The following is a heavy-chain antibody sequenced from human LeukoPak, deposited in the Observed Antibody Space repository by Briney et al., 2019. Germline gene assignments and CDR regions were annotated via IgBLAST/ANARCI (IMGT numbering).Heavy chain of an antibody. J-gene: IGHJ4*02. CDR2: ISGSGGST. D-gene: IGHD3-3*01. CDR3: AKKTHYDFWSGYYTH. V-gene: IGHV3-23*01. CDR1: GFTFSSYA. Sequence: EGSLRLSCAASGFTFSSYAMSWVRQAPGKGLEWVSAISGSGGSTYYADSVKGRFTISRDNSKNTLYLQMNSLRAEDTAVYYCAKKTHYDFWSGYYTHWGRGTLVTVSS.